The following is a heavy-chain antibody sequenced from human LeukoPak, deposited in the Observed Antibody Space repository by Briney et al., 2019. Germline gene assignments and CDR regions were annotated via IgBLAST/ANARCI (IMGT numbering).Heavy chain of an antibody. J-gene: IGHJ2*01. CDR1: GGTFSSYA. Sequence: SVKVSCKASGGTFSSYAISWVRQAPGQGLEWMGGIIPIFGTANYAQKFQGRVTITTDESTSTAYMELSSLRSEDTAVYYCARKAPHDSSGWYFDLWGRGTLVTVSS. D-gene: IGHD3-22*01. V-gene: IGHV1-69*05. CDR2: IIPIFGTA. CDR3: ARKAPHDSSGWYFDL.